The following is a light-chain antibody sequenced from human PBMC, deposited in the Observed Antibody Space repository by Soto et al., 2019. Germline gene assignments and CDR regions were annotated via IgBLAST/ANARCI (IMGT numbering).Light chain of an antibody. Sequence: EIVLTQSPGTLSLSPGERATLSCRASQSVSSSYLAWYQQKPGQAPRLLIYGASSRATGIPDRFSGSGSGTEFTLTLSSLQSEDFAVYYCQQYHDWPPLTFGGGTKVEIK. CDR2: GAS. CDR3: QQYHDWPPLT. J-gene: IGKJ4*01. CDR1: QSVSSSY. V-gene: IGKV3-20*01.